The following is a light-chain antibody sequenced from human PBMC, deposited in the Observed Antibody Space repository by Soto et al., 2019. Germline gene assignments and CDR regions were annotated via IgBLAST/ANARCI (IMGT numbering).Light chain of an antibody. CDR1: QSVSSN. CDR3: QQRSNWPRT. Sequence: SCTASQSVSSNLAWYQQKPGQAPRLLIYGASNRATGIPARFSGSGSGTDFTLTISSLEPEDFAVYYCQQRSNWPRTFGTGHKGDIK. J-gene: IGKJ1*01. V-gene: IGKV3-11*01. CDR2: GAS.